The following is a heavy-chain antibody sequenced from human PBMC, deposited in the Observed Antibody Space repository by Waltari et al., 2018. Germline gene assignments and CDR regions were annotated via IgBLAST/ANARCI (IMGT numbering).Heavy chain of an antibody. CDR3: ARDGLVAATHDAFDI. Sequence: EVQLVESGGGLVKPGGSLRLSCAASGFTFSSHSMNWVRQAPGKGLEWVSSISSSSSYIYYADSVKGRFTISRDNAKNSLYLQMNSLRAEDTAVYYCARDGLVAATHDAFDIWGQGTMVTVSS. J-gene: IGHJ3*02. D-gene: IGHD2-15*01. CDR1: GFTFSSHS. CDR2: ISSSSSYI. V-gene: IGHV3-21*01.